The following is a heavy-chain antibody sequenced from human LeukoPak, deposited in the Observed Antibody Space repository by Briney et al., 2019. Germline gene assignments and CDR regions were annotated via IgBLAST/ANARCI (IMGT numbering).Heavy chain of an antibody. J-gene: IGHJ4*02. CDR3: TWGYSYGPXXXDY. V-gene: IGHV3-49*03. Sequence: GGSLRLSCTASGFTFGDYAMSWFRQAPGKGLEWVGFIRSKAYGGTTEYAASVKGRFTISRDDSKSIAYLQMNSLKTEDTAVYYCTWGYSYGPXXXDYWGQGTLVTVSS. CDR2: IRSKAYGGTT. CDR1: GFTFGDYA. D-gene: IGHD5-18*01.